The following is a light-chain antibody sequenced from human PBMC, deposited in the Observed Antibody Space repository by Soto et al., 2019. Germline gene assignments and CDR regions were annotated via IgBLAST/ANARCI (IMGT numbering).Light chain of an antibody. CDR2: DAS. V-gene: IGKV3-11*01. Sequence: EIVLTQSPTTLSLSPGERATLSCRASQSVSSNLAWYQQKPGQAPRLLIYDASTRATGIPARFSGSGSGTDFTLTISSLEPEDFAVYYCQQCGNWPLTFGGGTKVEIK. J-gene: IGKJ4*01. CDR1: QSVSSN. CDR3: QQCGNWPLT.